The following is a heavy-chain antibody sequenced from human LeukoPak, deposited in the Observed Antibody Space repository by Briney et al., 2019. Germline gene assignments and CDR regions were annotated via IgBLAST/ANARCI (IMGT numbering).Heavy chain of an antibody. D-gene: IGHD2-8*01. Sequence: PSETLSLTCTVSGGSISSSSYYWGWIRQPPGKGQEWIGSIYYSGSTYYNPSLKSRVTISVDTSKNQFSLKLSSVTAADTAVYYCARVDSTPMVFDIWGQGTMVTVSS. CDR3: ARVDSTPMVFDI. J-gene: IGHJ3*02. CDR1: GGSISSSSYY. CDR2: IYYSGST. V-gene: IGHV4-39*07.